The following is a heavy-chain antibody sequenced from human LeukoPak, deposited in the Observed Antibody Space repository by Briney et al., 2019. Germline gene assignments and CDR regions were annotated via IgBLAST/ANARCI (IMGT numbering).Heavy chain of an antibody. CDR3: ARDSSDRITDYYYYGMDV. Sequence: SETLSLTCAVSGYSISSGYYWGWIRQPPGKGLEWIGSIYHSGSTYYNPSLKSRVTISVDTSKDQFSLKLSSVTAADTAVYYCARDSSDRITDYYYYGMDVWGKGTTVTVSS. V-gene: IGHV4-38-2*02. D-gene: IGHD3-10*01. CDR1: GYSISSGYY. J-gene: IGHJ6*04. CDR2: IYHSGST.